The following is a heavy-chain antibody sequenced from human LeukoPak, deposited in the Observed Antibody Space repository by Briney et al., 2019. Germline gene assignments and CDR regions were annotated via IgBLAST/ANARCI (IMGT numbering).Heavy chain of an antibody. Sequence: SETLSLTCTVSGGSISSYYWSWIRQPPGKGLEWIGYIYYSGSTNYNPSLKSRVTISVDTSKNQFSLKLSSVTAADTAVYYCARRYCSAGSCNFDYWGQGTLVTVSS. V-gene: IGHV4-59*01. CDR1: GGSISSYY. D-gene: IGHD2-15*01. CDR2: IYYSGST. J-gene: IGHJ4*02. CDR3: ARRYCSAGSCNFDY.